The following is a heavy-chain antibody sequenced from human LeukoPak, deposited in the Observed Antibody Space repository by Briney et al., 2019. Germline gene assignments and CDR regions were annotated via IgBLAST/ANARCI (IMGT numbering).Heavy chain of an antibody. CDR1: GYTFSGSA. CDR2: IISKANSHAT. D-gene: IGHD3-3*01. Sequence: GGSLRLSCAASGYTFSGSAMHWGRQASGKGLEWVGRIISKANSHATAYAASVKGRFTISRDDSKNMAYLQMNSLKTEDTAVYYCTRHDTTIFGVVIDYWGQGTLVTVSS. V-gene: IGHV3-73*01. CDR3: TRHDTTIFGVVIDY. J-gene: IGHJ4*02.